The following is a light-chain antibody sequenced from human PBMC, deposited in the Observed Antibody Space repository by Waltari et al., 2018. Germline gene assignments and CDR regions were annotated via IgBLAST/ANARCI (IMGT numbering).Light chain of an antibody. Sequence: DIRLTQSPSSLSASVGDRVTITCRASHGIAYYLAWFQQKPGKAPRPLIFGASSLQSGVPWRFSGGGSETVFTLTINDLQPEDFATYYCQQYNSYPPTFGGGTRV. CDR2: GAS. CDR3: QQYNSYPPT. V-gene: IGKV1-16*01. CDR1: HGIAYY. J-gene: IGKJ4*01.